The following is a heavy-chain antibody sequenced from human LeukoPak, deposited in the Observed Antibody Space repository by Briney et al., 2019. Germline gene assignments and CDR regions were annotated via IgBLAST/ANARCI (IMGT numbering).Heavy chain of an antibody. Sequence: PSETLSLTRTVAGASITRDYWTWLRQSPRKGLEWGGYMYHTETANYHPPPKSRVTISIDTSKNQVSLKLSSVTAAYTAVYYCARAGSGWSGGANWFDPWGQGTLVTVSS. CDR2: MYHTETA. CDR3: ARAGSGWSGGANWFDP. CDR1: GASITRDY. V-gene: IGHV4-59*12. J-gene: IGHJ5*02. D-gene: IGHD6-19*01.